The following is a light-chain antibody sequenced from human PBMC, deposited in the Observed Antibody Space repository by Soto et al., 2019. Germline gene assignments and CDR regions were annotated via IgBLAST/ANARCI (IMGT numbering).Light chain of an antibody. J-gene: IGKJ2*01. CDR3: QQYGNSPRT. CDR2: GAS. CDR1: QSVTNDY. V-gene: IGKV3-20*01. Sequence: EIVLTQSPGSLSLSPGERAALSCRASQSVTNDYLAWYQQKFGQAPRLLIYGASRRDTGIPDRFSGIGSGTDFTLTISRLEPEDFAVYFCQQYGNSPRTFGQGTKLDVK.